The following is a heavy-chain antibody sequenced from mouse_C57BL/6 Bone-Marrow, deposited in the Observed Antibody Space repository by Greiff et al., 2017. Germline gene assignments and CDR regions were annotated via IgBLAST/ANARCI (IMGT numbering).Heavy chain of an antibody. CDR2: INYDGSST. J-gene: IGHJ4*01. D-gene: IGHD1-1*01. CDR3: ARGHYYGSSYYAMDY. CDR1: GFTFSDYY. Sequence: EVQLQESEGGLVQPGSSMKLSCTASGFTFSDYYMAWVRQVPEKGLEWVAHINYDGSSTYYLDSLKSRFIISRDNAKNILYLQMSSLKSEDTATYYCARGHYYGSSYYAMDYWGQGTSVTVSS. V-gene: IGHV5-16*01.